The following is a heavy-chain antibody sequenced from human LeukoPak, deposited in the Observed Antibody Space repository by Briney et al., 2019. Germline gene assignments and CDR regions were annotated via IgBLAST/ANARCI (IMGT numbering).Heavy chain of an antibody. V-gene: IGHV5-51*01. J-gene: IGHJ6*02. D-gene: IGHD5-12*01. CDR3: ARRGYHTYYYYYGMDV. CDR2: IYPGDSDT. Sequence: GESLKISCKGSGYSFTSYWIGWLRQMPGKGLEWMEIIYPGDSDTRYSPSFQGQVTISADKSISTAYLQWSSLKASDTAMYYCARRGYHTYYYYYGMDVWGQGTTVTVSS. CDR1: GYSFTSYW.